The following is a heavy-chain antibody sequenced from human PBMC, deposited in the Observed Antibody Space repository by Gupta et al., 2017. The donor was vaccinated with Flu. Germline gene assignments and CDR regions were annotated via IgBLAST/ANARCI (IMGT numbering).Heavy chain of an antibody. J-gene: IGHJ5*02. CDR1: GGSISSGSYY. D-gene: IGHD1-26*01. V-gene: IGHV4-61*02. CDR2: IYTSGST. Sequence: QVQLQESGPGLVKPSQTLSLTCTVSGGSISSGSYYWSWIRQPAGKGLEWIGRIYTSGSTNYNPSLKSRVTISVETSKNQFSLKLSSVTAADTAVYYCARLGAFTAYNWFDPWGQGTLVTVSS. CDR3: ARLGAFTAYNWFDP.